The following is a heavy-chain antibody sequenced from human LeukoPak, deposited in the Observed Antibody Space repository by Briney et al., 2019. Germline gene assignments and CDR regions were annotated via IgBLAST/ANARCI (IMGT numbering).Heavy chain of an antibody. D-gene: IGHD6-6*01. CDR3: ARVQQLGYFQH. CDR2: IYSGGST. CDR1: GFSFSTYW. V-gene: IGHV3-53*01. Sequence: GGSLRLSCAASGFSFSTYWMTWVRQAPGKGLEWVSVIYSGGSTYYADSVKGRFTISRDNSKNTLYLQMNSLRAEDTAVYYCARVQQLGYFQHWGQGTLVTVSS. J-gene: IGHJ1*01.